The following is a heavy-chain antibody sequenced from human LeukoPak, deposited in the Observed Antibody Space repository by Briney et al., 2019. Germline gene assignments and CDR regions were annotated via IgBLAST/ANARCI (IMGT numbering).Heavy chain of an antibody. V-gene: IGHV3-30*04. J-gene: IGHJ4*02. Sequence: GGSLRLSCEASGFTFSDYAMHWVRQAPGKGLEWVAVISYDGSNKYYADSVKGRFTISRDNSKNTLYLQMNSLRAEDTAVYYCARDLLYSGYDYFDYWGQGTLVTVSS. CDR3: ARDLLYSGYDYFDY. D-gene: IGHD5-12*01. CDR2: ISYDGSNK. CDR1: GFTFSDYA.